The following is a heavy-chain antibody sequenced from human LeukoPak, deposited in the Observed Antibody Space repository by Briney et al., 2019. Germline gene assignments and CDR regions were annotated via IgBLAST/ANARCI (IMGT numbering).Heavy chain of an antibody. CDR2: IYYSGST. Sequence: SETLSLTCTVSGGSISSYYWSWIRQPPGKGLEWIGYIYYSGSTNYNPSLKSRVTISVDTSKNQFSLKLSSVTAADTAVYYCARTGYCSSTSCYTASRPYYYYYMDVWGKGTTVTVSS. D-gene: IGHD2-2*02. CDR1: GGSISSYY. J-gene: IGHJ6*03. V-gene: IGHV4-59*01. CDR3: ARTGYCSSTSCYTASRPYYYYYMDV.